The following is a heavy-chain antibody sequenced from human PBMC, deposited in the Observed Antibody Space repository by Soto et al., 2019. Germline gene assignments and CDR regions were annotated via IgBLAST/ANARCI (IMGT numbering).Heavy chain of an antibody. D-gene: IGHD6-13*01. CDR1: GYTFTGYY. J-gene: IGHJ6*03. Sequence: ASVKVSCQASGYTFTGYYMHWVRQAPGQGLEWMGWINPNSGGTNYAQKFQGWVTMTRDTSISTAYMEPSRLRSDDTAVYYCARAIAAADPSYYYYYYYMDVWGKGTTVTVSS. CDR3: ARAIAAADPSYYYYYYYMDV. CDR2: INPNSGGT. V-gene: IGHV1-2*04.